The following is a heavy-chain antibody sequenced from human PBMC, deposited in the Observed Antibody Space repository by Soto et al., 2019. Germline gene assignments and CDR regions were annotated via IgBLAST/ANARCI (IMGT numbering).Heavy chain of an antibody. V-gene: IGHV4-30-4*01. CDR2: ISYSGST. CDR3: ARGRVPYGDSGN. Sequence: PSETLSLTCTVSGGSISSGNYYWSWIRQPPGKGLEWIGFISYSGSTYYNPSLKSRVTISVDTSKNQFSLKLSSVTAADTAVYYCARGRVPYGDSGNWGQGTLVTVSS. CDR1: GGSISSGNYY. J-gene: IGHJ4*02. D-gene: IGHD4-17*01.